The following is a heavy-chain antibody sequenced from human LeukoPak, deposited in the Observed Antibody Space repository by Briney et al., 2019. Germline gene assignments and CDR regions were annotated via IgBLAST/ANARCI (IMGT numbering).Heavy chain of an antibody. CDR2: INHSGST. CDR1: GGSFSGYY. Sequence: SETLSLTCAVYGGSFSGYYWSWIRQPPGKGLEWIGEINHSGSTNYNPSLKSRVTISVDTSKNQFSLKLSSVTAADTAVYYCARYYGSGYLYYFDYWGQGTLVTVSS. D-gene: IGHD3-10*01. V-gene: IGHV4-34*01. J-gene: IGHJ4*02. CDR3: ARYYGSGYLYYFDY.